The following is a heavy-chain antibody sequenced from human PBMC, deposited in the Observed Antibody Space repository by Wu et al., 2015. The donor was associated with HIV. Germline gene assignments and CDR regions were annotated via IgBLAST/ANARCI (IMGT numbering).Heavy chain of an antibody. V-gene: IGHV1-24*01. CDR3: ASQRGYCSSTSCHGDAFDI. J-gene: IGHJ3*02. Sequence: QVQLIQSGAQVKKPGASVKVSCKVSGYTLSALSMHWVRQAPGKGLEWMGGFDPGVGETIYAQKLQGRVSMTEDTSTDTAYMELSSLRSEDTAVYYCASQRGYCSSTSCHGDAFDIWGQGDNGHRLF. CDR2: FDPGVGET. D-gene: IGHD2-2*01. CDR1: GYTLSALS.